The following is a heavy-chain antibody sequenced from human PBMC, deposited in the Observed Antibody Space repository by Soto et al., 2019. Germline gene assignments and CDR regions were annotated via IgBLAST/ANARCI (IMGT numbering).Heavy chain of an antibody. J-gene: IGHJ6*02. CDR3: ARDSPYYYDSSGYSPLPYYYYYGMDV. V-gene: IGHV1-2*04. CDR1: GYTFTGYY. Sequence: GASVKVSCKASGYTFTGYYMHWVRQAPGQGLEWMGWINPNSGGTNYAQKFQGWVTMTRDTSISTAYMELSRLRSDDTAVYYCARDSPYYYDSSGYSPLPYYYYYGMDVWGQGTTVTVSS. CDR2: INPNSGGT. D-gene: IGHD3-22*01.